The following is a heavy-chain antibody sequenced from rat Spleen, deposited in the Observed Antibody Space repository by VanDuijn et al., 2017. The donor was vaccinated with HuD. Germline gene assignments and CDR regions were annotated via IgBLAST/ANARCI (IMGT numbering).Heavy chain of an antibody. CDR1: GFTFSDYA. V-gene: IGHV5-34*01. Sequence: EVQLVESGGGLVQPGRSLKLSCVASGFTFSDYAMNWIRQAPGKGLEWVAYISTSSGTIYYADTVKDRFTISRDNARNTLYLQLSSLRSEDTALYYCATSYYGYKRFAYWGQGTLVTVSS. CDR3: ATSYYGYKRFAY. D-gene: IGHD1-9*01. CDR2: ISTSSGTI. J-gene: IGHJ3*01.